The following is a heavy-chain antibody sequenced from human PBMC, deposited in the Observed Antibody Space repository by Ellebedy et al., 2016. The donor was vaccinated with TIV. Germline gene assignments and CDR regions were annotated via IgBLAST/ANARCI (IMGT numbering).Heavy chain of an antibody. Sequence: PGGSLRLSCAASGFTFSNFGMHWVRQAPGKGLEWVAFIRYDGSNKYYADSVKGRFTISRDNSKNTLYLQMNSLRTEDTAVYYCEKGSFPFGDKSERIYSFQYWGQGTLVTVSS. J-gene: IGHJ4*02. V-gene: IGHV3-30*02. D-gene: IGHD3-10*01. CDR3: EKGSFPFGDKSERIYSFQY. CDR2: IRYDGSNK. CDR1: GFTFSNFG.